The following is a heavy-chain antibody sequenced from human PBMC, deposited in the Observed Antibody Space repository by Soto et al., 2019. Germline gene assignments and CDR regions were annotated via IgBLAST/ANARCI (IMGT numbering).Heavy chain of an antibody. D-gene: IGHD3-22*01. Sequence: GGSLRLSCAASGFTFSSYAMSWVRQAPGKGLEWVSAISGSGGSTYYADSVKGRFTISRDNSKNTLYLQMNSLRAEDTAVYYCAKGDYYDSSGYYGVDNWGQRTPVTVSS. V-gene: IGHV3-23*01. J-gene: IGHJ4*02. CDR1: GFTFSSYA. CDR2: ISGSGGST. CDR3: AKGDYYDSSGYYGVDN.